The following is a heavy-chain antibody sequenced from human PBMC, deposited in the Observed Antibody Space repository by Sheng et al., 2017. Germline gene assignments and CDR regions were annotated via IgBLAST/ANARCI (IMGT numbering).Heavy chain of an antibody. D-gene: IGHD6-19*01. CDR1: GGSFSGYY. J-gene: IGHJ5*02. Sequence: QVQLQQWGAGLLKPSETLSLTCAVYGGSFSGYYWSWIRQPPREGAGGGLGKVNHSGSTNYNPSLKSRVTISVDTSKNQFSLKLSSVTAADTAVYYCARGRPGIAVAGPLRWFDPWGQGTLVTVSS. CDR2: VNHSGST. V-gene: IGHV4-34*01. CDR3: ARGRPGIAVAGPLRWFDP.